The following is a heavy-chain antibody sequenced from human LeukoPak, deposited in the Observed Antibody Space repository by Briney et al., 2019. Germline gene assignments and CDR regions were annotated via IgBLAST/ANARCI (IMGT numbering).Heavy chain of an antibody. J-gene: IGHJ6*02. Sequence: GASVKVSCKASGGTFSSYAISWVRQAPGQGLEWMGGIIPIFGTANYAQKFQGRVTITADESTSTAYMELSSLRSEDTAVYYCAREIDGITMVRGVIRSPDYYGMDVWGQGTTVTVSS. CDR3: AREIDGITMVRGVIRSPDYYGMDV. CDR1: GGTFSSYA. CDR2: IIPIFGTA. D-gene: IGHD3-10*01. V-gene: IGHV1-69*13.